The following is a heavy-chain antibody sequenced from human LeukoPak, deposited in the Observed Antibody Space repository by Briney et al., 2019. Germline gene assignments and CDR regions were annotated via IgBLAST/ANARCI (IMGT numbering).Heavy chain of an antibody. V-gene: IGHV4-34*01. CDR1: GGSFSGYY. CDR3: ASSTRCSSTSCYTAEDY. D-gene: IGHD2-2*02. J-gene: IGHJ4*02. CDR2: INHSGST. Sequence: SETLSLTCAVYGGSFSGYYWSWIRQPPGKGLEWIGEINHSGSTNYNPSLKSRVTISVDTSKNQFSLKLSSVTAADTAVYYCASSTRCSSTSCYTAEDYWGQGTLVTVSS.